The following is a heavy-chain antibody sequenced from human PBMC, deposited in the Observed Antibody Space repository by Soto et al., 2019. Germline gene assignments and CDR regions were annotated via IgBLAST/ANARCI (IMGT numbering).Heavy chain of an antibody. D-gene: IGHD1-26*01. Sequence: QVQLVQSGAEVKKPGSSVKVSCKASGGTFSSYAISWVRQAPGQGLEWMGGIIPIFGTAKYAQKFQGRVTITADESTSTAYMGLSSLRSEDPAVYYGARLVPGGMYFDLWGRGTLVTVSS. J-gene: IGHJ2*01. CDR1: GGTFSSYA. CDR3: ARLVPGGMYFDL. CDR2: IIPIFGTA. V-gene: IGHV1-69*01.